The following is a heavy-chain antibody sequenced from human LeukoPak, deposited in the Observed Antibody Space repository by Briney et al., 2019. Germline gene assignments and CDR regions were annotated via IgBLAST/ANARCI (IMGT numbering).Heavy chain of an antibody. V-gene: IGHV3-30*01. Sequence: PGGSLRLSCAASGFTFSSYAMHWVRQAPGKGLEWVAVISYDGSNKYYADSVKGRFTISRDNSKNTLYLQMNSLRAEDTAMYYCARDFEAHDLRPIGYWGQGTLVTVSS. CDR2: ISYDGSNK. CDR1: GFTFSSYA. D-gene: IGHD3-3*01. J-gene: IGHJ4*02. CDR3: ARDFEAHDLRPIGY.